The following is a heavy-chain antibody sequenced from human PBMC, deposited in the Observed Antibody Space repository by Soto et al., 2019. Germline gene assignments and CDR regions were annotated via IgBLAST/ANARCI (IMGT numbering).Heavy chain of an antibody. Sequence: QVQLQESGPGLVKPSQTLSLTCTVSGGSISSGGYYWSWIRQHPGKGLEWLGYIYYSGSTYYNPSLKSRVTISVDTSKNQFSLKLSSVTAADTAVYYCARGGGEGDYRSFPPFIYTMDVWGKGTTVTVSS. D-gene: IGHD4-17*01. CDR2: IYYSGST. CDR3: ARGGGEGDYRSFPPFIYTMDV. CDR1: GGSISSGGYY. J-gene: IGHJ6*03. V-gene: IGHV4-31*03.